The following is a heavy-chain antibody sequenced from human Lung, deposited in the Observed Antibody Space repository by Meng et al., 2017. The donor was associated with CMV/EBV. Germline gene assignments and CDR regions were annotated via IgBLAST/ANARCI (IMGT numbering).Heavy chain of an antibody. CDR2: MNPNSGNT. CDR3: ARPIVSGYELLRY. Sequence: ASXXVSXKASGYTFTSYDINWVRQATGQGLEWMGWMNPNSGNTGYAQKFQGRVTMTRNTSISTAYMELSSLRSEDTAVYYCARPIVSGYELLRYWGPGTXVTVSS. V-gene: IGHV1-8*01. J-gene: IGHJ4*02. D-gene: IGHD5-12*01. CDR1: GYTFTSYD.